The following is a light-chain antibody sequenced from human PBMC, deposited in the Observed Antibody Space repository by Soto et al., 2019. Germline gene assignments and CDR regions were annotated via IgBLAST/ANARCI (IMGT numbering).Light chain of an antibody. CDR3: QQYENLPIT. CDR1: QDISNL. CDR2: DAS. Sequence: DIQMTQSPSSLSASVGDRVTITCQATQDISNLLNWFQQKPGEAPKLLIYDASNLETGVPSRFSGSGSGTDFTFTISSLQAEDIATYYCQQYENLPITFGQGTRLEIK. J-gene: IGKJ5*01. V-gene: IGKV1-33*01.